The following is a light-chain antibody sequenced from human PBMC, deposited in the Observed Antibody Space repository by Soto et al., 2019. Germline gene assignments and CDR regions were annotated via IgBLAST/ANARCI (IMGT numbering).Light chain of an antibody. CDR3: CSYAGSSIYV. CDR2: EVS. CDR1: RSNIGGYNF. Sequence: QSALPQPASGSGSPGQSIPISCTGTRSNIGGYNFVSWYQHHPGKAPKVMIYEVSKRPSGVSNRFSGSKSGNTASLTISGLQAEDEADYYCCSYAGSSIYVFGTGTKLTVL. J-gene: IGLJ1*01. V-gene: IGLV2-23*02.